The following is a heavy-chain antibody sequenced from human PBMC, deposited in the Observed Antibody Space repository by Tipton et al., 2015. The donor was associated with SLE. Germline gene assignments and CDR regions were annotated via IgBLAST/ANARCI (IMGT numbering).Heavy chain of an antibody. J-gene: IGHJ6*03. Sequence: TLSLTCAVYGGSFSGYYWNWIRQSPGKGLEWIGEINHRGRTNYNPSLESRVTMSGDASKNQFSLNLSSVTAADTAVYYCARGGAFWSGPTSYYYFFYYMDVWGKGTTVTVSS. CDR3: ARGGAFWSGPTSYYYFFYYMDV. D-gene: IGHD3-3*01. V-gene: IGHV4-34*01. CDR1: GGSFSGYY. CDR2: INHRGRT.